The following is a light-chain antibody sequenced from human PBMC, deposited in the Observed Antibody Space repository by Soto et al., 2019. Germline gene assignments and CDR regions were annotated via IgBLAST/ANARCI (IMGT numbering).Light chain of an antibody. CDR2: KAS. J-gene: IGKJ1*01. CDR3: QQYRSYSWT. CDR1: QSVSSW. V-gene: IGKV1-5*03. Sequence: DVQLTQSPSTLSASVGDRVTITCRASQSVSSWLAWYQAKPGKAPNLLIYKASTLESGVPSRFSGSGSGTEFPLTISSLQPDDFAPYYCQQYRSYSWTFGQGTKVEI.